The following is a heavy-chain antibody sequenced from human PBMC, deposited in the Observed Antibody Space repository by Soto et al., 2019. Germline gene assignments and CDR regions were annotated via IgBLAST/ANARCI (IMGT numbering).Heavy chain of an antibody. D-gene: IGHD2-8*02. V-gene: IGHV3-23*01. CDR3: AKHRGTGLFYFEN. CDR2: FSGSDGST. J-gene: IGHJ4*02. Sequence: PGGSLRLSCAASGFNFSNYAMSWVRQAPGKGLEWVSGFSGSDGSTYYADSVKGRFTISRDESKNTLYLQRNSLRVEDTAVYYCAKHRGTGLFYFENWGQGTLVTVSS. CDR1: GFNFSNYA.